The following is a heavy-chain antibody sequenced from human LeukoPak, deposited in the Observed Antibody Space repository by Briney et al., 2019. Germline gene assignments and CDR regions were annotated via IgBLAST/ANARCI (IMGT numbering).Heavy chain of an antibody. CDR3: ATDPGMITFGGVIVPPDFDY. CDR1: GYTLTELS. V-gene: IGHV1-24*01. CDR2: FDPEDGET. D-gene: IGHD3-16*02. J-gene: IGHJ4*02. Sequence: ASVKVSCKVSGYTLTELSMHWVRQAPGKGLEWMGGFDPEDGETIYAQKFQGRVTMTEDTSTDTAYMELSSLRYEDTAVYYCATDPGMITFGGVIVPPDFDYWGQGTLVTVSS.